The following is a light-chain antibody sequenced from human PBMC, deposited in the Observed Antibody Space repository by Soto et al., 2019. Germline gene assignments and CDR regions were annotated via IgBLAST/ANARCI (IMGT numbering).Light chain of an antibody. CDR3: QQYYTTPWT. CDR1: QNVLYDSDNKNY. Sequence: DIVMTQSPDSLAVSLGERATINCKSSQNVLYDSDNKNYLAWYQQRPGQPPKLLIYWASTRESGVPDRFSGSASGTDFTLTINTLQAEDVAVYYCQQYYTTPWTFGQGTKVEIK. J-gene: IGKJ1*01. CDR2: WAS. V-gene: IGKV4-1*01.